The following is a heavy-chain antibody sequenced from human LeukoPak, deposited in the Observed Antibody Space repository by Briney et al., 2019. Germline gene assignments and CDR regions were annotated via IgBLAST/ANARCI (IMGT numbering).Heavy chain of an antibody. CDR3: ARGLLSGDILTGYYTKLGDNWFDP. D-gene: IGHD3-9*01. V-gene: IGHV4-30-2*01. CDR2: IYHSGST. J-gene: IGHJ5*02. CDR1: GDSISSGGYS. Sequence: SQTLSLTCAVSGDSISSGGYSWSWIRQPPGKGLEWIGYIYHSGSTYYNPSLKSRVTISVDRSKNQFSLKLSSVTAADTAVYYCARGLLSGDILTGYYTKLGDNWFDPWGQGTLVTVSS.